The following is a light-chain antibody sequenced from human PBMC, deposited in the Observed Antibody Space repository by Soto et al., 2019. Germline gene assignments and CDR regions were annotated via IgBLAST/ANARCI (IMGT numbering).Light chain of an antibody. J-gene: IGLJ1*01. V-gene: IGLV2-14*03. CDR3: NSYTTSSTLV. CDR1: SSDVGTYKY. Sequence: QSVLTQPDSVSGSPGQSITISCTGTSSDVGTYKYVSWYQQHPGKAPKLMIYDVSNRPSGVSNRFSGSKSGNTASLTISGLQAEDEADYYCNSYTTSSTLVFGTGTKVTVL. CDR2: DVS.